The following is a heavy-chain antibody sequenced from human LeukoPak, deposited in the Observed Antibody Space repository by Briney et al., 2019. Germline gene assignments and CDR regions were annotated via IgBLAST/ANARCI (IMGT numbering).Heavy chain of an antibody. CDR2: ISSSGSTI. V-gene: IGHV3-48*03. D-gene: IGHD3-10*01. CDR3: ARSYHYGSESYAFDI. CDR1: GFTFSSYE. Sequence: GGSLRLSCAASGFTFSSYEMNWVRQAPGKGLEWVSYISSSGSTIYYADSVKGRFTISRDNAKNSLYLQINSLRAEDTAVYYCARSYHYGSESYAFDIWGQGTMVTVSS. J-gene: IGHJ3*02.